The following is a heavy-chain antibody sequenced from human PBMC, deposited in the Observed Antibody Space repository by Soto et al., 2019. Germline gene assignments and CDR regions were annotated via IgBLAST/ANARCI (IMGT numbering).Heavy chain of an antibody. Sequence: QVQLVESGGGVVQPGRSLSLSCAASGFTFSSYGMHWVRQAPGKGLEWVAVISYDGSNKYYADSVKGRFTISRDNSKNTLYMQMNSLRAEDTAVYYCAKDGIWFGESSEYGMDVWGQGTTVTVSS. CDR2: ISYDGSNK. CDR1: GFTFSSYG. D-gene: IGHD3-10*01. V-gene: IGHV3-30*18. J-gene: IGHJ6*02. CDR3: AKDGIWFGESSEYGMDV.